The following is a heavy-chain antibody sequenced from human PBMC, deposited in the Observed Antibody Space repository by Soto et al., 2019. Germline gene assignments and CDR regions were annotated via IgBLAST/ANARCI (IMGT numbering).Heavy chain of an antibody. CDR3: ASVTFGGVVLAH. CDR2: VYFNGNT. J-gene: IGHJ4*02. Sequence: SETLSLTCTVSAASFSKYYWSWIRQPPGKGLEWIGYVYFNGNTNYNPSLRRRVSISIDTSKNQISLNLSSVTAADTAVYYCASVTFGGVVLAHWGQGTLVTVSS. D-gene: IGHD3-16*01. V-gene: IGHV4-59*01. CDR1: AASFSKYY.